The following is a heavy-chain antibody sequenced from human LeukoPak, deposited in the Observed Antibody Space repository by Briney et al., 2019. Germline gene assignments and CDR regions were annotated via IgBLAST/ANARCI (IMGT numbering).Heavy chain of an antibody. CDR2: ISGSGGST. Sequence: GGSLRLSCAASGFTFSSYAMSWVRQAPGKGLEWVSAISGSGGSTYYADSVKGRFTISRDNSKNTLYLQMNSLRAEDTAVYYCAKFPTPSGYDHYFDYWGQGTLVTVTS. J-gene: IGHJ4*02. V-gene: IGHV3-23*01. CDR1: GFTFSSYA. D-gene: IGHD5-12*01. CDR3: AKFPTPSGYDHYFDY.